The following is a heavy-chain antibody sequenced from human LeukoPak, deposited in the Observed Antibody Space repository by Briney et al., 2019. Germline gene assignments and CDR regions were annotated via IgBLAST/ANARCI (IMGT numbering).Heavy chain of an antibody. V-gene: IGHV4-34*01. CDR2: IHHTGNT. D-gene: IGHD3-10*02. CDR3: ARRVEVNFVGLFGEDNNYYYMDV. CDR1: GESFTTYY. Sequence: PSETLPLTCAVYGESFTTYYWGWIRQTPGKGLEWIGEIHHTGNTNYNPSLKSRVTISIDSSKNQFSLKLRSLTAADTAVYYCARRVEVNFVGLFGEDNNYYYMDVWGKGTTVTVSS. J-gene: IGHJ6*03.